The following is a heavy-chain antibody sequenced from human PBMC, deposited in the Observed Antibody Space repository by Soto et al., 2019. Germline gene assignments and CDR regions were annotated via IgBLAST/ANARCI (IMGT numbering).Heavy chain of an antibody. CDR2: MNPNSGNT. V-gene: IGHV1-8*01. Sequence: ASVKVSCKASGYTFTSYDINWVLQATGQGLEWMGWMNPNSGNTGYAQKFQGRVTMTRNTSISTAYMELSSLRSEDTAVYYCEREGLIFSSWLYYYYGMDVWCQGIMVTGYS. CDR1: GYTFTSYD. D-gene: IGHD6-13*01. J-gene: IGHJ6*02. CDR3: EREGLIFSSWLYYYYGMDV.